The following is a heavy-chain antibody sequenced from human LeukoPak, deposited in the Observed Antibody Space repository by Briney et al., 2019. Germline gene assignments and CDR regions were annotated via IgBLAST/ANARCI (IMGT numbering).Heavy chain of an antibody. CDR3: ARGHRTAAYDSSGSDY. Sequence: ASVKVSCKASGYTFTSYGISWVRQAPGQGLEWMGWISAYNGNTKYAQKFQGRVTMTTDTSTSTAYMELRSLRSDDTAAYYCARGHRTAAYDSSGSDYWGQGTLVTVSS. D-gene: IGHD3-22*01. J-gene: IGHJ4*02. CDR2: ISAYNGNT. V-gene: IGHV1-18*01. CDR1: GYTFTSYG.